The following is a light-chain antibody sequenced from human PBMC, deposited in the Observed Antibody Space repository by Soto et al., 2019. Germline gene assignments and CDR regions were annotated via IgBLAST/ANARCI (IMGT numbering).Light chain of an antibody. J-gene: IGKJ4*01. V-gene: IGKV3-20*01. CDR1: QIVSSSF. CDR2: GAS. CDR3: QYYGCSRRLT. Sequence: EIVLTQSPGTLSLSPGERATLSRRASQIVSSSFLGWYQQKPGQAPSLLIYGASSRATGFPDRFSGGGSGTDFTLTISRLEPEDFAVYFCQYYGCSRRLTFGGGTKVEIK.